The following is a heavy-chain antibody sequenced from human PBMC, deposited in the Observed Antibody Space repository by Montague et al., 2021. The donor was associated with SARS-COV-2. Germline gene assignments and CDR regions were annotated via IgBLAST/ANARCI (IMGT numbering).Heavy chain of an antibody. CDR3: ASHTPRITMARWGLDV. CDR2: ISYSGST. J-gene: IGHJ6*02. V-gene: IGHV4-59*01. Sequence: SETLSLTCTVFGGSISSYYRSWIRQPPGRGLQWTGYISYSGSTNYNPSLKSRVTISVDTSKNHFTLRLSSVTAADTAVYYCASHTPRITMARWGLDVWGQGTTVSVSS. CDR1: GGSISSYY. D-gene: IGHD3-10*01.